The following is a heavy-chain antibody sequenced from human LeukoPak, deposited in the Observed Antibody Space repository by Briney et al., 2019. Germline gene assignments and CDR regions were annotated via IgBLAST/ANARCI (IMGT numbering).Heavy chain of an antibody. Sequence: PSETLSLTCAVSGGSIKSNNWWSWVRQPPGKGLEWIGEIYHSGSTNYNPSLESRVTVSVDKSKNQFSLDLSSVTAADTVVYYCAGSSEGTWFDPWGQGTLVTVSS. J-gene: IGHJ5*02. V-gene: IGHV4-4*02. D-gene: IGHD3-10*01. CDR2: IYHSGST. CDR1: GGSIKSNNW. CDR3: AGSSEGTWFDP.